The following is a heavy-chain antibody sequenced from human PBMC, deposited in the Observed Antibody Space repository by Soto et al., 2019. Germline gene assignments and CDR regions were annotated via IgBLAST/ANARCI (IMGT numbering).Heavy chain of an antibody. Sequence: EVQVLESGGGLVQPGGSLRLSCAASGFIFSSYAMTWVRQAPGKGLEWVSFISASGASTYYADSVKGRFTISRDNSKDTLYLQMNSLSVDDTAVYFCARKADYYYYAMDVWGQGTAVAVSS. V-gene: IGHV3-23*01. CDR2: ISASGAST. D-gene: IGHD5-12*01. CDR1: GFIFSSYA. J-gene: IGHJ6*02. CDR3: ARKADYYYYAMDV.